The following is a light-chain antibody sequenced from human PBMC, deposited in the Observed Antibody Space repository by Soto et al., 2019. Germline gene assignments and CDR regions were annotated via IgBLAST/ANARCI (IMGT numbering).Light chain of an antibody. J-gene: IGKJ4*01. CDR1: QGVSSN. V-gene: IGKV1-9*01. CDR3: QQRNSYPPRT. CDR2: AAS. Sequence: DIQLTQSPSFLSASVGDRVTITCRASQGVSSNLSWSQQKPGKDPTLLIYAASSWQSGVPSRFSGSGSGTEFTLTISSLQPEDFATYDCQQRNSYPPRTFGGGTKVEIK.